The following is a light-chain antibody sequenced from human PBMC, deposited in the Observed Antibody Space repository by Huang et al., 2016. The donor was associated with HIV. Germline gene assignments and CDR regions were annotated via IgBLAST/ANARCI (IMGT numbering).Light chain of an antibody. CDR3: QQYSTSSYT. CDR2: DAH. V-gene: IGKV3D-20*01. CDR1: QSVRNNY. J-gene: IGKJ2*01. Sequence: IVLTQSPATLSLSPGERATLTCGASQSVRNNYLAWYQQNPGLAPRLLIYDAHVRATGIPDRLSGSGSVTDFTLTIIRLEPEDVAMYYCQQYSTSSYTFGQGTKVDI.